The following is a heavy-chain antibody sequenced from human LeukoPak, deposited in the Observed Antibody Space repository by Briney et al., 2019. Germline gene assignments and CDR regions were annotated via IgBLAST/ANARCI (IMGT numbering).Heavy chain of an antibody. J-gene: IGHJ4*02. CDR1: GFTFSNAW. Sequence: GGSLRLSCAASGFTFSNAWMSWVRQAPGKGLEWVGRIKSKTDGGTTDYAAPVKGRLTISRDDSKNTLYLQMNSLKTEDTAVYYCTTYGTTYDILTGYLYWGQGTLVTVSS. D-gene: IGHD3-9*01. CDR3: TTYGTTYDILTGYLY. V-gene: IGHV3-15*01. CDR2: IKSKTDGGTT.